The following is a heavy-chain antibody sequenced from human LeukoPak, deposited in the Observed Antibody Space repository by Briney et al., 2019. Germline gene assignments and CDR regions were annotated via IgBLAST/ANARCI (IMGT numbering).Heavy chain of an antibody. D-gene: IGHD2-2*01. CDR1: GGSISSYY. V-gene: IGHV4-59*01. CDR3: ARSQYQLLFDY. CDR2: IYYSGST. Sequence: PSETLSLTCTVSGGSISSYYWSWIRQPPGKGLEWIGYIYYSGSTNYNPSLKSRVTISVDTSKNQFSLKLSSVTAADTAVYYCARSQYQLLFDYWGQGTLVTVSS. J-gene: IGHJ4*02.